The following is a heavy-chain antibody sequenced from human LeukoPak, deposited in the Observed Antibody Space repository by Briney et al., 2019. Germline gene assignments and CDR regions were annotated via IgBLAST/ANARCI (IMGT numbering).Heavy chain of an antibody. CDR1: GGSISSSNYY. CDR2: IFYSGST. D-gene: IGHD2-15*01. Sequence: PSETLSLTCTVSGGSISSSNYYWVGIRQPPGKGLEGMGSIFYSGSTFYNPSLKRRVTISVDTSKNQFPLNLSSVTAAHRAVFFCARNWIVVVVADNSGVFGSFDPWGQGTLVTVSS. J-gene: IGHJ5*02. CDR3: ARNWIVVVVADNSGVFGSFDP. V-gene: IGHV4-39*06.